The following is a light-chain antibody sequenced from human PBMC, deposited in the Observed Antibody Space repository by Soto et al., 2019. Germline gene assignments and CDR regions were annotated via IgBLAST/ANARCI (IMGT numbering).Light chain of an antibody. CDR3: SSYTSSSTLV. V-gene: IGLV2-14*01. CDR2: EVS. CDR1: SSDVGGYNY. J-gene: IGLJ1*01. Sequence: QSALTQPASVSGSPGQSITISCTGTSSDVGGYNYVSWYQQHPGKAPKLMIYEVSNRPSGVSNRFSGSKSGNTASLTISGIQDEDEDDYYCSSYTSSSTLVFGTGTKVTVL.